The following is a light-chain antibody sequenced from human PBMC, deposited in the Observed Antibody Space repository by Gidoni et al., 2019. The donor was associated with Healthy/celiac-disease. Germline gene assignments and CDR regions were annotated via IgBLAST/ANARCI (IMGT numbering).Light chain of an antibody. V-gene: IGLV3-1*01. Sequence: SYELTQPPSVSVSPGQTASITCSGAKLGDKYACWHQQTPGHSPVLVIYQDSKRTSGIPERFSGSNSGTTATLTISGTQAMDEADYYCQAWDSSTVVFGGGAKLTVL. CDR3: QAWDSSTVV. J-gene: IGLJ2*01. CDR1: KLGDKY. CDR2: QDS.